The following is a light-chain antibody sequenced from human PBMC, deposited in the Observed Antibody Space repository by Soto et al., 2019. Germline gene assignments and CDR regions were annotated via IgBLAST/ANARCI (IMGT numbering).Light chain of an antibody. J-gene: IGKJ4*01. CDR2: DAS. CDR3: QQYDNRPLT. Sequence: DIQMTHSPSSLSASVGDRVTITCQASQDISNYLNWYQQKPGKAPKLLIYDASNLETGVPSRFSGSGSGTDFTFTISSLQPEDIATYYCQQYDNRPLTFGGGTKVDIK. CDR1: QDISNY. V-gene: IGKV1-33*01.